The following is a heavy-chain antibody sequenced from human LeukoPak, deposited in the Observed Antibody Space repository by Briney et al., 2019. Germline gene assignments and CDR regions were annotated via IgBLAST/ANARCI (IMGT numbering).Heavy chain of an antibody. CDR2: IYTTGRT. CDR1: GFTISSYY. D-gene: IGHD6-19*01. J-gene: IGHJ4*02. V-gene: IGHV4-4*07. CDR3: ARDIGSSGWYPFDY. Sequence: SETLSLTCTVSGFTISSYYWNWIRRPAGKGLEWIACIYTTGRTNYNPSLKSRVTMSVDTSKNQFSLKLSSVTAADAAVYYCARDIGSSGWYPFDYWGQGTLVTVSS.